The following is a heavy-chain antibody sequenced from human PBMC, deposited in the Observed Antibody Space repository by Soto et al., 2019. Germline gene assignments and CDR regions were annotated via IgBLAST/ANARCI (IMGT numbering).Heavy chain of an antibody. D-gene: IGHD6-19*01. CDR1: GFTFSSYA. CDR3: AREGIAVAGGGVFDY. V-gene: IGHV3-30-3*01. J-gene: IGHJ4*02. CDR2: ISYDGSNK. Sequence: ESGGGVVQPGRSLRLSCAASGFTFSSYAMHWVRQAPGKGLEWVAVISYDGSNKYYADSVKGRFTISRDNSKNTLYLQMNSLRAEDTAVYYCAREGIAVAGGGVFDYWGQGTLVTVSS.